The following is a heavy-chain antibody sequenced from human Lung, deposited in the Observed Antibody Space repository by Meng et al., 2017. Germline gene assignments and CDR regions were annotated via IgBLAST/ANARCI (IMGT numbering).Heavy chain of an antibody. CDR2: ISGSGGST. CDR1: GFTFSSYA. J-gene: IGHJ4*02. Sequence: EVQLLESGGDLVQPGGSPRLSCVASGFTFSSYAMTWVRQAPGKGLEWVSSISGSGGSTYYADSVRGRFTISRDNSKNTVYLQMNSLRAEDTAIYYCVRRIEYSSSSGYWGQGTLVTVSS. V-gene: IGHV3-23*01. D-gene: IGHD6-6*01. CDR3: VRRIEYSSSSGY.